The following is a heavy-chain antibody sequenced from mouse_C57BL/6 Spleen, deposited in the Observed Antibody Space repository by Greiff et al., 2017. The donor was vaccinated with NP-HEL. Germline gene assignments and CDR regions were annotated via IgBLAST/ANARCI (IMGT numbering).Heavy chain of an antibody. CDR1: GFTFSDAW. V-gene: IGHV6-6*01. CDR2: IRNKANNHAT. D-gene: IGHD3-2*02. J-gene: IGHJ2*01. Sequence: EVHLVESGGGLVQPGGSMKLSCAASGFTFSDAWMDWVRQSPEKGLEWVAEIRNKANNHATYYAESVKGRFTISRDDSKSSVYLQMNSLRAEDTGIYYCTQATRGVYFDYWGQGTTLTVSS. CDR3: TQATRGVYFDY.